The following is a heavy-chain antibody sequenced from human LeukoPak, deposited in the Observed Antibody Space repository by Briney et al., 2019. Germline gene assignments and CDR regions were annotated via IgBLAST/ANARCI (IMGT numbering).Heavy chain of an antibody. CDR2: INPGGDNT. Sequence: ASVKVSCKASGYTFTNYYIHWVRQAPGQGLEWMGLINPGGDNTDYAQKFQGRVTLTTDTSTSTIYMELTSLRSDDTAIYYCARDYGSGSPYYFDYWGQGTLVTVSS. CDR1: GYTFTNYY. D-gene: IGHD3-10*01. V-gene: IGHV1-46*01. CDR3: ARDYGSGSPYYFDY. J-gene: IGHJ4*02.